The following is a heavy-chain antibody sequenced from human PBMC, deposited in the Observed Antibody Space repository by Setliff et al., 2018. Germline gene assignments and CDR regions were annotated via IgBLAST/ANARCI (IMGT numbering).Heavy chain of an antibody. Sequence: GGSLRLSCVASGFAISSCWMSWVRQAPGKGLEWVANVNPDGSGKYYVDSVKGRFTISRDNAKNSLYLQMDSLRVEDTAVYYCAKDMAAAGTGAVAYWGQGTLVTVSS. D-gene: IGHD6-13*01. CDR1: GFAISSCW. CDR3: AKDMAAAGTGAVAY. V-gene: IGHV3-7*01. CDR2: VNPDGSGK. J-gene: IGHJ4*02.